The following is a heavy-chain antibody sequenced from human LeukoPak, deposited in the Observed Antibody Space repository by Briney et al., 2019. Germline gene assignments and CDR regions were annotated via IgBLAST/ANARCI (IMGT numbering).Heavy chain of an antibody. Sequence: SVKVSCKASGGTFSSYAISWVRQAPGQRLEWMGGIIPIFGTANYAQKFQGRVTITADESTSTAYMELSSLRSEDTAVYYCARAITVGALFDYWGQGTLVTVSS. CDR3: ARAITVGALFDY. CDR2: IIPIFGTA. D-gene: IGHD1-26*01. J-gene: IGHJ4*02. CDR1: GGTFSSYA. V-gene: IGHV1-69*13.